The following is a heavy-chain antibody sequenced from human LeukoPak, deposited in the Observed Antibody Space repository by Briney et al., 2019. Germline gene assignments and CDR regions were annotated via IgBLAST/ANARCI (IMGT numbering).Heavy chain of an antibody. V-gene: IGHV4-39*07. J-gene: IGHJ5*02. CDR3: ARAPGYCSGTSCYFRFDP. CDR1: GASISSTAHY. D-gene: IGHD2-2*03. Sequence: SETLSLTCTVSGASISSTAHYWAWIRQSPGKGLEWIGSIYHSGSSYYNPSLKSRVTISLDTSKRHFSLNLSSVTASDTANYYCARAPGYCSGTSCYFRFDPWGQGTLVTVSS. CDR2: IYHSGSS.